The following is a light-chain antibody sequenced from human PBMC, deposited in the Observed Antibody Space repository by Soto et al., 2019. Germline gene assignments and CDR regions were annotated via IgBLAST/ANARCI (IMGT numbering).Light chain of an antibody. CDR2: DAS. V-gene: IGKV3-15*01. Sequence: DILLTQTPGTLSLSPGEISTLXXWASQSVSNRYLAWYQQKPGQAPRVXIYDASTRAPGFPARFSGSGAGTEFTLTISSLQSEDFAVYYCHHYNSWPYTFGQGTKVDIK. CDR1: QSVSNRY. J-gene: IGKJ2*01. CDR3: HHYNSWPYT.